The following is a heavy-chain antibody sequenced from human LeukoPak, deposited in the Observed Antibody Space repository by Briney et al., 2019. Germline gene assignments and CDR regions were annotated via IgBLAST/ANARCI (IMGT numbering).Heavy chain of an antibody. CDR3: ARNLGVGDY. J-gene: IGHJ4*02. D-gene: IGHD3-16*01. V-gene: IGHV1-46*01. Sequence: ASVKVSCKASGYTFTSYYMHWVRQAPGQGLEWMGIINPTGGSTNYAQKFQGRVTMTRDTSTSTVYMELSSLSSEDTAVYYCARNLGVGDYWGQGTLVIVSS. CDR1: GYTFTSYY. CDR2: INPTGGST.